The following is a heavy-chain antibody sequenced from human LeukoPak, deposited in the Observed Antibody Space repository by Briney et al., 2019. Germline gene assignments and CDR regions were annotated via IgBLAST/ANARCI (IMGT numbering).Heavy chain of an antibody. V-gene: IGHV1-18*01. CDR3: ARDNYDSSGYFNY. CDR1: GYTFTSYG. D-gene: IGHD3-22*01. Sequence: GASVKVSCKASGYTFTSYGISWVRQAPGQGLEWMGWISAYNGNTNYAQKLQGRVTMTTDTSTSTAHMELRSLRSDDTAVYYCARDNYDSSGYFNYWGQGTLVTVSS. CDR2: ISAYNGNT. J-gene: IGHJ4*02.